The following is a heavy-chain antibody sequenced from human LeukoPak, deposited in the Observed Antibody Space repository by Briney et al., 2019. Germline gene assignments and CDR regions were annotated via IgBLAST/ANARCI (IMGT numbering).Heavy chain of an antibody. CDR1: GFTFDDYA. CDR2: ISWDGGST. V-gene: IGHV3-43D*03. J-gene: IGHJ4*02. D-gene: IGHD6-13*01. CDR3: AKDSGDIAAAGSWFDY. Sequence: GGSLRLSCAASGFTFDDYAMHWVRQAPGKGLEWVSLISWDGGSTYYADSVKGRFTISRDNSKNSLYLQMNSLRAEDTALYYCAKDSGDIAAAGSWFDYWGQGTLVTVSS.